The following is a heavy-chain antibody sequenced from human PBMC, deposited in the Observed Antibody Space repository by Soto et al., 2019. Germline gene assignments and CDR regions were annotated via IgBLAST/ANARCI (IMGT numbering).Heavy chain of an antibody. CDR1: GFIFDNHA. D-gene: IGHD2-21*02. CDR2: VSWNSGSI. Sequence: GGSLRLSCAASGFIFDNHAMNWVRQAPGKGLEWVAGVSWNSGSIDYADSVKGRFTISGDNAKNSLYLQMNSLRAEDTAMYYCVRDRCGGDCYSFGCWGQGTPVTVSS. CDR3: VRDRCGGDCYSFGC. V-gene: IGHV3-9*01. J-gene: IGHJ4*02.